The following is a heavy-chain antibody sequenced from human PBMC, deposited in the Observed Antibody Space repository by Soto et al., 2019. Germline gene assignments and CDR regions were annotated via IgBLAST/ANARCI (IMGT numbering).Heavy chain of an antibody. V-gene: IGHV5-51*01. J-gene: IGHJ6*02. Sequence: SGESLKITCKGSAYSFTSYWIGWVRQMPGKGLEWMGIIYPGDSDTRYSPSFQGQVTISADKSISTAYLQWSSLQASDTAMYYCARRDRGYSNYYYYYYGMDFCGRGNTVTVSS. CDR1: AYSFTSYW. D-gene: IGHD4-4*01. CDR2: IYPGDSDT. CDR3: ARRDRGYSNYYYYYYGMDF.